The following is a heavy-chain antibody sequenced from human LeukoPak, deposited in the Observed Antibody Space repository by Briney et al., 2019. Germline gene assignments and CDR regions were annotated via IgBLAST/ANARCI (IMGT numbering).Heavy chain of an antibody. CDR2: ISGSGGST. Sequence: GGSLRLSCAASGFTFSSYAMSWVRQAPGKGLEWVSAISGSGGSTYYADSVKGRFTISRDNSKNTLYLQMNSLRAEDTAVYYCAKDRDIVLMVYAILFDYWGQGTLVTVSS. D-gene: IGHD2-8*01. V-gene: IGHV3-23*01. J-gene: IGHJ4*02. CDR1: GFTFSSYA. CDR3: AKDRDIVLMVYAILFDY.